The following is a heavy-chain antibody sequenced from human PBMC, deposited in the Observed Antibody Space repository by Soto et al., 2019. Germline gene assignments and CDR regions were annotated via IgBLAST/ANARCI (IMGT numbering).Heavy chain of an antibody. D-gene: IGHD1-26*01. CDR2: INHLETT. V-gene: IGHV4-30-2*01. CDR1: GASITFGGYS. CDR3: ARGGGAPSFDY. J-gene: IGHJ4*01. Sequence: SETLSLTCTVSGASITFGGYSWSWIRQTPGKGLEWIGYINHLETTFYNPSFESRLALSIDRAKNQFSLKLHSLSAADRAVYFCARGGGAPSFDYWGRGILVTVPS.